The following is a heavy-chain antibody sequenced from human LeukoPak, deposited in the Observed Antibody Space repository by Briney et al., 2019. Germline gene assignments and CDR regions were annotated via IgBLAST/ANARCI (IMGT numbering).Heavy chain of an antibody. D-gene: IGHD3-22*01. Sequence: GGSLRLPCAASGFTFSSYWMHRVRQAPGKGLVWVSRINSDGSSTSYADSVKGRFTISRDNAKNTLYLQMNSLRAEDTAVYYCARVGDSSGYYGYYYYYYGMDVWGQGTTVTVSS. CDR3: ARVGDSSGYYGYYYYYYGMDV. J-gene: IGHJ6*02. V-gene: IGHV3-74*01. CDR1: GFTFSSYW. CDR2: INSDGSST.